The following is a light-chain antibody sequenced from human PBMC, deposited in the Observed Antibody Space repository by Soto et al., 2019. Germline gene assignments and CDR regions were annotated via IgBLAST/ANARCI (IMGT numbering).Light chain of an antibody. Sequence: EIVLTQSPGTLSLCPGETATLSSRASQSVSSTYLAWYQQKPGQAPRLLIYGASSRATGIPDRFSGSGSGTDFALTITRLEPEDFAVYYCQQYGGSFTFGQGTRLEIE. J-gene: IGKJ5*01. V-gene: IGKV3-20*01. CDR3: QQYGGSFT. CDR1: QSVSSTY. CDR2: GAS.